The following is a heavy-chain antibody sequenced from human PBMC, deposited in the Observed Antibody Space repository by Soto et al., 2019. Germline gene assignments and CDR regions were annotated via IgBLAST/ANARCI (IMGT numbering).Heavy chain of an antibody. CDR2: ISSSSSYI. V-gene: IGHV3-21*01. D-gene: IGHD5-12*01. CDR3: ARDRIVATIGNYATTFDY. J-gene: IGHJ4*02. CDR1: GFTFSSYS. Sequence: VGSLRLSCAASGFTFSSYSMNWVRQAPGKGLEWVSSISSSSSYIYYADSVKGRFTISRDNAKNSLYLQMNSLRAEDTAVYYCARDRIVATIGNYATTFDYWGQGTLVTVSS.